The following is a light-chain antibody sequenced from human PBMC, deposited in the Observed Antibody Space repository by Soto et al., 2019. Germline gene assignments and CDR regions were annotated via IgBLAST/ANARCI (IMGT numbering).Light chain of an antibody. CDR1: QDITNF. J-gene: IGKJ1*01. V-gene: IGKV1-27*01. CDR3: LKYNKDSPGT. CDR2: GAS. Sequence: DIQMTQSPSSLSASVGDRVTITCRASQDITNFLAWYQQKPVKVPKLLIYGASILQSGVPSRFSGSGSGTDFTLTISSLQPEDVATYYCLKYNKDSPGTFGQGTKVEIK.